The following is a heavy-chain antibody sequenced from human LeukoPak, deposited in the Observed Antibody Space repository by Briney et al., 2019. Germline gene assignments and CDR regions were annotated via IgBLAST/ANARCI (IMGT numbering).Heavy chain of an antibody. CDR2: IYYSGST. D-gene: IGHD5-18*01. CDR1: GGSVSSGSYY. CDR3: ASYDRTIGRGYSYGQISGWYSH. J-gene: IGHJ4*02. Sequence: SETLSLTCTVSGGSVSSGSYYWSWIRQPPGKGLEWIGYIYYSGSTNYNPSLKSRVTVSVDASKNQFSLKLSSVTAADTAVYYCASYDRTIGRGYSYGQISGWYSHWGQGTLVTVSS. V-gene: IGHV4-61*01.